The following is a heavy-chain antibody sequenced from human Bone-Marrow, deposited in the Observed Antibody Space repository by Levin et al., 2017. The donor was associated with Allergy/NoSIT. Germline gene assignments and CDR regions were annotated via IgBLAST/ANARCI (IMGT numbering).Heavy chain of an antibody. CDR3: ARQGVDTAMPQEFDY. CDR2: IYFSGDT. J-gene: IGHJ4*02. D-gene: IGHD5-18*01. Sequence: PSETLSLTCTVSGDSMNGYYWSWIRQPPGRGLEWIGYIYFSGDTKYNPSLKSAVTISVDTSKNQFSLVVTSVTAADTAIYYCARQGVDTAMPQEFDYWGQGILVTVSS. V-gene: IGHV4-59*08. CDR1: GDSMNGYY.